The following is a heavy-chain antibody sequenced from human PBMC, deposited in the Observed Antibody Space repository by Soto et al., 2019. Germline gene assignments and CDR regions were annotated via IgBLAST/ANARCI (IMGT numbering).Heavy chain of an antibody. Sequence: QITLKESGPTLVKPTQTLTLTCTFSGFSFGVSGVGVGWIRQPPGKALEWLALVFWHDDKRYNPSLRSRLTITKDAPKNQVVLTMTNMDPLDTATYFCARAYTYDFDYWGQGTPVSVSS. J-gene: IGHJ4*02. CDR2: VFWHDDK. D-gene: IGHD5-18*01. V-gene: IGHV2-5*01. CDR1: GFSFGVSGVG. CDR3: ARAYTYDFDY.